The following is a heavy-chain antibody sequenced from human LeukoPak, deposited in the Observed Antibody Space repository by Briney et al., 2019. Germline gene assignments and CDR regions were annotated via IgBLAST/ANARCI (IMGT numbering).Heavy chain of an antibody. V-gene: IGHV3-74*01. J-gene: IGHJ4*02. CDR2: INSDGCST. Sequence: GGSLRLSCAASGFTFSSYWMHWVRQAPGKGLVWVSRINSDGCSTSYADSVKGRFTISRDNAKNTLYLQMNSLRAEDTAVYYCASAMGPGSPFDYWGQGTLVTVSS. CDR3: ASAMGPGSPFDY. D-gene: IGHD3-10*01. CDR1: GFTFSSYW.